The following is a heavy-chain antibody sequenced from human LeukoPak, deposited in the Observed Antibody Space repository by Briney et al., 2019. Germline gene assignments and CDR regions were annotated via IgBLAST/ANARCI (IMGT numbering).Heavy chain of an antibody. V-gene: IGHV3-66*01. CDR2: IYSGGST. D-gene: IGHD2-15*01. J-gene: IGHJ3*02. CDR1: GFTVSSNY. CDR3: AREDRSRGAFDI. Sequence: GGSLRLSCAASGFTVSSNYMSWVRQAPGKGLEWVSVIYSGGSTYYADSVTGRFTISRDNSKNTLYLQMNSLRAEDTAVYYCAREDRSRGAFDIWGQGTMVTVSS.